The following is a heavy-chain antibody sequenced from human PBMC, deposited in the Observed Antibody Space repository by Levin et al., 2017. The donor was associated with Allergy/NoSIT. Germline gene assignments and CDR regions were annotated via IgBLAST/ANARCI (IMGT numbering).Heavy chain of an antibody. V-gene: IGHV3-30-3*01. Sequence: GESLKISCAASGFTFSSYAMHWVRQAPGKGLEWVAVISYDGSNKYYADSVKGRFTISRDNSKNTLYLQMNSLRAEDTAVYYCARVALRWNSYGAFDIWGQGTMVTVSS. CDR1: GFTFSSYA. D-gene: IGHD5-18*01. J-gene: IGHJ3*02. CDR3: ARVALRWNSYGAFDI. CDR2: ISYDGSNK.